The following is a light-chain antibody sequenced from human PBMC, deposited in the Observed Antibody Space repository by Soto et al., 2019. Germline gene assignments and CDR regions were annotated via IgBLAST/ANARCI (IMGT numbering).Light chain of an antibody. J-gene: IGKJ1*01. Sequence: EIVLTQSPGTLTLSPGESAALSCRASQTISNNYLGWYRQKPGQAPRLLISAVSSRAAGIPDRFSGSGSGTDFALTIARLEPEDSAVYYCQQHSNSPWTFGQGTRVEI. V-gene: IGKV3-20*01. CDR3: QQHSNSPWT. CDR2: AVS. CDR1: QTISNNY.